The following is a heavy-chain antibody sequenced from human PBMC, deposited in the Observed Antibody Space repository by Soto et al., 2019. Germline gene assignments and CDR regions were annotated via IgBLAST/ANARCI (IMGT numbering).Heavy chain of an antibody. V-gene: IGHV5-10-1*01. CDR2: IDPSDSQT. Sequence: PGESLKISCKGSGYSFAGYWITWVRQKPGKGLEWMGRIDPSDSQTYYSPSFRGHVTISATKSITTVFLQWSSLRASDTAMYYCARRAGIAVAGFYYYYGIDVWGQGTTVTVSS. CDR1: GYSFAGYW. D-gene: IGHD6-19*01. CDR3: ARRAGIAVAGFYYYYGIDV. J-gene: IGHJ6*02.